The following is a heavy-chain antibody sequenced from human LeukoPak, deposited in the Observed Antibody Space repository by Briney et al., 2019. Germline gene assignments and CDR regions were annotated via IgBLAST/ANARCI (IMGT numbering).Heavy chain of an antibody. CDR3: ARENYYDSSGYENDY. Sequence: PSETLSLTCTVSGGSISSSSYYWGWIRQPPGKGLEWIGSIYYSGSTYYNPSLKSRVTISVDTSKNQFSLKLSSVTAADTAVYYCARENYYDSSGYENDYWGQGTLVTVSS. CDR2: IYYSGST. J-gene: IGHJ4*02. D-gene: IGHD3-22*01. CDR1: GGSISSSSYY. V-gene: IGHV4-39*07.